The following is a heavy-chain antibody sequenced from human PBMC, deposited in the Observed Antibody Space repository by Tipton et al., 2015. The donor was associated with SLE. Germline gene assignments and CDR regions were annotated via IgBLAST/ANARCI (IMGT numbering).Heavy chain of an antibody. J-gene: IGHJ4*02. CDR3: ARFTPFDRIAAARFDY. D-gene: IGHD6-13*01. CDR1: GGSISSGGYY. V-gene: IGHV4-31*02. Sequence: LRLSCTVSGGSISSGGYYWSWLRQHPGKGLEWIGYIYYSGSTYYNPSLKSRVTISVDTSKNQFSLKLSSVTAADTAVYYCARFTPFDRIAAARFDYWGQGTLVTVSS. CDR2: IYYSGST.